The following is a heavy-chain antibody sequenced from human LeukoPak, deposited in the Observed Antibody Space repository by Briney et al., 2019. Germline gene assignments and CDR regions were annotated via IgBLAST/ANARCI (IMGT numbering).Heavy chain of an antibody. D-gene: IGHD6-13*01. V-gene: IGHV3-7*01. J-gene: IGHJ4*02. Sequence: TGGSLRLSCAASGSTFSNYWMSWVRQAPGKGLEWVANIKQDGSEKYCVDSVKGRFTISRDNAKNSLYLQMNSLRVEDTAVYYCARDRVSSSSWFYWGQGTLVTVSS. CDR1: GSTFSNYW. CDR2: IKQDGSEK. CDR3: ARDRVSSSSWFY.